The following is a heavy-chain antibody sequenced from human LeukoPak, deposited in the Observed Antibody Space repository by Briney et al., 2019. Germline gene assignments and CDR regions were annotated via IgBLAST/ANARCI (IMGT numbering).Heavy chain of an antibody. Sequence: GGSVRLSCGASGFPFSSYSMNWVRQAPGKGLEWVSSISSSSSYIYYADSVKGRFTISRDNAKNSLYLQMNSLRAEDTAVYYCARDLPLALGAFDIWGQGTMVTVSS. CDR2: ISSSSSYI. V-gene: IGHV3-21*01. CDR3: ARDLPLALGAFDI. J-gene: IGHJ3*02. CDR1: GFPFSSYS. D-gene: IGHD7-27*01.